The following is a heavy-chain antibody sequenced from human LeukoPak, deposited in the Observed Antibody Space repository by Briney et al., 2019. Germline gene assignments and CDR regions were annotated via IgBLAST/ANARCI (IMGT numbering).Heavy chain of an antibody. J-gene: IGHJ5*02. V-gene: IGHV4-34*01. Sequence: TSETLSLTCAVYGGSFSGYYWSLIRQPPGKGLEWIGEINHSGSTNYNPSLKSRVTISVDTSKNQFSLKLSSVTAADTAVYYCARGGGYNWFDPWGQGTLVTVSS. D-gene: IGHD3-10*01. CDR1: GGSFSGYY. CDR3: ARGGGYNWFDP. CDR2: INHSGST.